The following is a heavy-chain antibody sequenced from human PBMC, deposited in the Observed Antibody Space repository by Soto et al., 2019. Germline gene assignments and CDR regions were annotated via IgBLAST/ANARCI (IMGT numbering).Heavy chain of an antibody. CDR2: VYYNENT. V-gene: IGHV4-39*01. D-gene: IGHD3-10*01. J-gene: IGHJ5*02. Sequence: SETLSLTCSVSGGSISSFAYYWGWIRQPPGRGLEWIGTVYYNENTYYNPSLKSRVTISVDTAKNQFSLNLRSVTAADTAIYFCARRERYYGSPGWFDPWGQGTLVTVSS. CDR3: ARRERYYGSPGWFDP. CDR1: GGSISSFAYY.